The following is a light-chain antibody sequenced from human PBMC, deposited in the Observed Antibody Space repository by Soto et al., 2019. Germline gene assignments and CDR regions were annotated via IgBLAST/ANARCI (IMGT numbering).Light chain of an antibody. CDR1: QSVSSY. J-gene: IGKJ2*01. V-gene: IGKV3-11*01. CDR3: QQHSNWPPT. Sequence: EIVLTQSPATLSLSPGERATLSFRASQSVSSYLAWYQQKPGQAPRLLIYDASNRATGIPARFSGSGSGKDFTLTISSLEPEDFAVYYCQQHSNWPPTFGQGTKLEIK. CDR2: DAS.